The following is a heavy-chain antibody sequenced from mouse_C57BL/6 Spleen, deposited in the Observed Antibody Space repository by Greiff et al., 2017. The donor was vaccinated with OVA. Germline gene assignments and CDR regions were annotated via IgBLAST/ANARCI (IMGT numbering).Heavy chain of an antibody. CDR3: ARQLRLRDYYAMDY. D-gene: IGHD3-2*02. CDR2: IHPNSGST. J-gene: IGHJ4*01. Sequence: QVQLQQPGAELVKPGASVKLSCKASGYTFTSYWMHWVKQRPGQGLEWIGMIHPNSGSTNYNEKFKSKATLTVDKSSSTAYMQLSSLTSEDSAVYYCARQLRLRDYYAMDYWGQGTSVTVSS. V-gene: IGHV1-64*01. CDR1: GYTFTSYW.